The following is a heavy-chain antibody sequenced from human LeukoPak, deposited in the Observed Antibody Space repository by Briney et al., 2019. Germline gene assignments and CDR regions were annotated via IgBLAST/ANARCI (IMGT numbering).Heavy chain of an antibody. CDR3: ATIDY. V-gene: IGHV3-66*01. CDR2: ISTSSQT. Sequence: GGSLRLSCAASGLAVSSDYMSWVRQAPGKGLEWVSVISTSSQTFYADSVRGRFTISRDISRNVLNLQMNSLRVEDTAVYYCATIDYWGQGTLVTVSS. CDR1: GLAVSSDY. J-gene: IGHJ4*02.